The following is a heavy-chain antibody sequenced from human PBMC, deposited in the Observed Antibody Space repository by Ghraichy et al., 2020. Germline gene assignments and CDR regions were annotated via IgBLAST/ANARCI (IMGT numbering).Heavy chain of an antibody. CDR3: VREDCGGHCRAGFDV. CDR1: GHAFTGNY. CDR2: TNFDNGDN. D-gene: IGHD2-21*01. Sequence: ASVKVSCKSSGHAFTGNYVHWVRQVPGQGLEWMGWTNFDNGDNHCTQKFQGRVTMTTDTSITTVYMDLTRLSSDDTAVYYCVREDCGGHCRAGFDVWGQGTRVTVSS. V-gene: IGHV1-2*02. J-gene: IGHJ3*01.